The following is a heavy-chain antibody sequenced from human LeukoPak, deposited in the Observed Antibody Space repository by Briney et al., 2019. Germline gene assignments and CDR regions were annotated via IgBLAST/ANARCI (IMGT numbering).Heavy chain of an antibody. CDR2: MSYDGSNI. J-gene: IGHJ4*02. D-gene: IGHD6-19*01. CDR1: GFTFSTYS. Sequence: GGSLRLSCAVSGFTFSTYSMHWVRQAPGKGLEWVAVMSYDGSNIYYADSVKGRFTISRDNSKNTLYLQMSSLRAEDTAIYYCARVYSSGWSLPFEYWGQGTLVTVSS. V-gene: IGHV3-30-3*01. CDR3: ARVYSSGWSLPFEY.